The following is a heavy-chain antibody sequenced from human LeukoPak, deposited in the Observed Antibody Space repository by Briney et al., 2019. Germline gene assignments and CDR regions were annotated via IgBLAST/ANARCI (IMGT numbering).Heavy chain of an antibody. Sequence: SETLSLTCAVYGGSFSGYYWSWICQPPGKGLEWIGEINHSGSTNYNPSLKSRVTISVDTSKNQFSLKLSSVTAADTAVYYCARWALWATTIVPDAFDIWGQGTMVTVSS. V-gene: IGHV4-34*01. D-gene: IGHD3-22*01. J-gene: IGHJ3*02. CDR1: GGSFSGYY. CDR3: ARWALWATTIVPDAFDI. CDR2: INHSGST.